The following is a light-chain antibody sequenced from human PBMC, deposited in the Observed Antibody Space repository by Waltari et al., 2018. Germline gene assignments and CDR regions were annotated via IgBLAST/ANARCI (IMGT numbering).Light chain of an antibody. CDR1: NSDIGGYDH. CDR2: DVS. J-gene: IGLJ3*02. Sequence: QSALTQPASLSGSPGQSITIPCTGPNSDIGGYDHVPWYQPHPGKAPNLLIYDVSDRPSGVSIRFSGSKSGNTASLTISGLQTEDEADYYCSSYVSGSTLKMFGGGTKLTVL. CDR3: SSYVSGSTLKM. V-gene: IGLV2-14*01.